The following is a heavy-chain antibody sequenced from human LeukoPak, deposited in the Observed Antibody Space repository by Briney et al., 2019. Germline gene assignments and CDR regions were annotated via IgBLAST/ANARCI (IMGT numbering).Heavy chain of an antibody. V-gene: IGHV4-4*07. Sequence: SSETLSLTCTVSGGSISSYYWSWIRQPAGKGLEWIGRIYTSGSTNYNPSLKSRVTMSVDTSKNQFSLKLSSVTAADTAVYYCAREGDMLLDYYYYMDVWGKGTTVTVSS. CDR2: IYTSGST. CDR1: GGSISSYY. D-gene: IGHD2-21*01. CDR3: AREGDMLLDYYYYMDV. J-gene: IGHJ6*03.